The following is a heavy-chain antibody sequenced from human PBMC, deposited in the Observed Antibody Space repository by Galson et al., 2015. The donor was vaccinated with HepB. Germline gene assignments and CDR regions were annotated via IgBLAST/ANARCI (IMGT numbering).Heavy chain of an antibody. CDR3: AKLMSGLRYYSSLDY. V-gene: IGHV3-23*01. CDR1: GFTFSSYA. Sequence: SLRLSCAASGFTFSSYAMSWVRQAPGKGLEWVSAISGSGGSTYYADSVKGRFTISRDNSKNTLYLQMNSLRAEDTAVYYCAKLMSGLRYYSSLDYWGQGTLVTVSS. D-gene: IGHD4-17*01. CDR2: ISGSGGST. J-gene: IGHJ4*02.